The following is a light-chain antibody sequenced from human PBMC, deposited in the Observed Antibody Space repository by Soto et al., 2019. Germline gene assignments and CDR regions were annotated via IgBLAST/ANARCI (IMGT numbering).Light chain of an antibody. Sequence: QSALTQPASVSGSPGQSITIACTGTSSDVGGYNYVSWYQQYPGKAPRLVISDVSNRPSGVSNRFSGSKSGNSSSLTISWLQAEDEADYYCSSYTSSSTYVFGTGTKVTVL. CDR1: SSDVGGYNY. CDR3: SSYTSSSTYV. CDR2: DVS. J-gene: IGLJ1*01. V-gene: IGLV2-14*01.